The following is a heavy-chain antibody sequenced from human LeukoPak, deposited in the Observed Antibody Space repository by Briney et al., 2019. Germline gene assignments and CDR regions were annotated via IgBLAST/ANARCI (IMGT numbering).Heavy chain of an antibody. J-gene: IGHJ6*03. CDR3: ARTTEGGYTYGYFYYYYTDV. CDR2: IYYSGST. D-gene: IGHD5-18*01. Sequence: SETLSLTCTVSGGSISSGSYYCSWIRQPPGKGLAWIGYIYYSGSTNYNPSLKSRVTISVDTSKNQFSLKLTSVTAADTAVYYCARTTEGGYTYGYFYYYYTDVWGKGTTVTISS. CDR1: GGSISSGSYY. V-gene: IGHV4-61*01.